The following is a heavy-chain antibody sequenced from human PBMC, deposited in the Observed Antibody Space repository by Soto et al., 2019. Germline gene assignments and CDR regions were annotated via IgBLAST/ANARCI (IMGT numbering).Heavy chain of an antibody. Sequence: PGGSLRLSCAASGFTFSSYGMHWVRQAPGKGLEWVAVISYDGSNKYYADSVKGRFTISRDNSKNTLYLQMNSLRAEDTAVYYCEKGGGSYDYGMDVWGQGPTVTVSS. D-gene: IGHD3-10*01. V-gene: IGHV3-30*18. CDR2: ISYDGSNK. CDR1: GFTFSSYG. J-gene: IGHJ6*02. CDR3: EKGGGSYDYGMDV.